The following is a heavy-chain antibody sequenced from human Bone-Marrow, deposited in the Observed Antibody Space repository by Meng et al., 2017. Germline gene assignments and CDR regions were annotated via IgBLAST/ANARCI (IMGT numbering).Heavy chain of an antibody. V-gene: IGHV4-4*02. J-gene: IGHJ4*02. Sequence: VQLQVSGPRLVNPSGTLSLTCGVSGVSVSSGYWWTWVRQPPGNGLEWIGEFHHSGNTNYNPSLRSRVTISVDTSKNQFSLRLTSVTAADTAVYYCAASPGWWRIDSWGQGTLVTVFS. CDR1: GVSVSSGYW. CDR2: FHHSGNT. D-gene: IGHD6-19*01. CDR3: AASPGWWRIDS.